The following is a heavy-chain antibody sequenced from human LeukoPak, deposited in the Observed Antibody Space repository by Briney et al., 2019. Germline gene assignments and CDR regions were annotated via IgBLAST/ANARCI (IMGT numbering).Heavy chain of an antibody. CDR1: GFTFSSYS. Sequence: PGGSLRLSCAASGFTFSSYSMNWVRQAPGKGLEWVSYISSSGSTIYYADSVKGRFTISRDNAKNSLYLQMNSLRAEDTAVYYCASEGDYVRRVDYWGQGTLVTVSS. J-gene: IGHJ4*02. D-gene: IGHD4-17*01. CDR3: ASEGDYVRRVDY. V-gene: IGHV3-48*04. CDR2: ISSSGSTI.